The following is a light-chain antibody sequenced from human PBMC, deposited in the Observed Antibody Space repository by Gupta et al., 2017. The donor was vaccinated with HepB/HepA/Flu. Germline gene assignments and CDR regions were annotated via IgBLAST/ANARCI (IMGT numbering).Light chain of an antibody. V-gene: IGLV2-14*01. CDR3: SSYTSSSTYV. Sequence: SSLTQPASVSGSPGQSLTISCLGTSSDVGGYNYVFWYQQHPGTAPKLMIYDVSNRPSGVSNRFSGSKSGNTASLTISGLQAEDEADYYCSSYTSSSTYVFGTGTKVTVL. J-gene: IGLJ1*01. CDR2: DVS. CDR1: SSDVGGYNY.